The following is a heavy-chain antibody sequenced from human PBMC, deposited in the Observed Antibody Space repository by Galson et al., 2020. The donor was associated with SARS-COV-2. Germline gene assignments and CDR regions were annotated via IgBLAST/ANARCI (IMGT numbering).Heavy chain of an antibody. CDR3: AHRRFDIEGGDY. CDR1: GFSLSSSGVG. Sequence: SGPTLVKPTQTLTLTCTFSGFSLSSSGVGVGWIRQPPGKALEWLALIYWNDDKRYSPSLKSRLTITTDTSKNQVVLSMTNMDPVDTATYYCAHRRFDIEGGDYWGQGTLVTVSS. CDR2: IYWNDDK. D-gene: IGHD3-3*01. J-gene: IGHJ4*02. V-gene: IGHV2-5*01.